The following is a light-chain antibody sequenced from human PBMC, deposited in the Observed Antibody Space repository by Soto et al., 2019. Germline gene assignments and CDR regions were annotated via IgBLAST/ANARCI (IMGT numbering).Light chain of an antibody. CDR1: QSIDRY. Sequence: DIQMTQSPSSLSASVGDRVTITCRASQSIDRYLNWYQRKPGKAPKLLIYAASNLQSGVPSRFSGSGSGTDFTLTIRSLQPEDFATYYCQQSGTFGQGTKVDIK. CDR2: AAS. V-gene: IGKV1-39*01. CDR3: QQSGT. J-gene: IGKJ1*01.